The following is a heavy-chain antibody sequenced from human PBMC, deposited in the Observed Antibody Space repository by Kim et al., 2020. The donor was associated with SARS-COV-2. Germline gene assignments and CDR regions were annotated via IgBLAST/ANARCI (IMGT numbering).Heavy chain of an antibody. CDR3: ARSLSMYSPFDY. V-gene: IGHV4-59*01. CDR1: GGSISRYY. CDR2: IYYRGST. J-gene: IGHJ4*02. D-gene: IGHD3-10*02. Sequence: SETLSLTCTVSGGSISRYYWSWIRQPPGKGLEWIGYIYYRGSTNYNPSLKSRVTISVDTSKNQFSLKLSSVTAADTAVYYCARSLSMYSPFDYWGQGTLVTVSS.